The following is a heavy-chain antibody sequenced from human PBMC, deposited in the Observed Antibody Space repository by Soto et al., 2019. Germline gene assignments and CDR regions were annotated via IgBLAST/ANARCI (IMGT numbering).Heavy chain of an antibody. V-gene: IGHV1-18*01. J-gene: IGHJ5*02. D-gene: IGHD3-22*01. Sequence: ASVKVSCKASGYTFTSYGISWVRQAPGQGLEWMGWISAYNGNTNYAQKLQGRVTMTTDTSTSTAYMKLRSLRSDDTAVYYCARDHHQYYYDSSGYHWFDPWGQGTLVNVSS. CDR1: GYTFTSYG. CDR3: ARDHHQYYYDSSGYHWFDP. CDR2: ISAYNGNT.